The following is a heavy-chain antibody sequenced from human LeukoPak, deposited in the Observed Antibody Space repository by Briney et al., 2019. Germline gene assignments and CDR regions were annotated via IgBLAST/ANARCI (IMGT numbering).Heavy chain of an antibody. D-gene: IGHD4-17*01. CDR2: ISGSGGST. Sequence: GGSLRLSCAASGFTFSSYAMSWVRQAPGKGLEWVSAISGSGGSTYYADSVKGRFTISRDNSKNTLYLQMNSLRAEDTAVYYCAKDVDYGDSEYYFDYWGQETLVTVSS. CDR1: GFTFSSYA. V-gene: IGHV3-23*01. J-gene: IGHJ4*02. CDR3: AKDVDYGDSEYYFDY.